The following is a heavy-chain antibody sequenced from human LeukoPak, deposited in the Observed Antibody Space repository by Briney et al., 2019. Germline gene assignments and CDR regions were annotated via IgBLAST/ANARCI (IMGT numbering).Heavy chain of an antibody. V-gene: IGHV4-39*01. D-gene: IGHD4-17*01. J-gene: IGHJ4*02. CDR1: GGSISSSNSY. CDR3: ARLGGDFGY. CDR2: IYYSGST. Sequence: TTSETLSLTCTVSGGSISSSNSYWGWIRQPPGKGLEWIGSIYYSGSTYYNPSLKSRVTISVDTSKNQFSLKLSSVTAADTAVYYCARLGGDFGYWGQGTLVTVSS.